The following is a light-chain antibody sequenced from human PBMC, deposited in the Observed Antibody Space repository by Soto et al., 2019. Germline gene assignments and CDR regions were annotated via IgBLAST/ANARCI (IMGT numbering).Light chain of an antibody. Sequence: QSALTQPPSASGSPGQSVTISCTGTNSDVGTYNYVSWYQQHPGKAPKLMIYEVTKRPSGVPDRFSGSKSGNTASLTISGLQAEDEADYYCCSYAGSTTWVFGGGTKVTVL. CDR3: CSYAGSTTWV. J-gene: IGLJ3*02. CDR2: EVT. V-gene: IGLV2-8*01. CDR1: NSDVGTYNY.